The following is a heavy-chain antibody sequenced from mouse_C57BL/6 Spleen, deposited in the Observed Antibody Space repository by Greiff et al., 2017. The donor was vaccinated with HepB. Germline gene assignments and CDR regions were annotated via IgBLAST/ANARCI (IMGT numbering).Heavy chain of an antibody. CDR3: ARRIYYGYYYAMDY. Sequence: VQRVESGPELVKPGASVKISCKASGYAFSSSWMNWVKQRPGKGLEWIGRIYPGDGDTNYNGKFKGKATLTADKSSSTAYMQLSSLTSEDSAVYFCARRIYYGYYYAMDYWGQGTSVTVSS. D-gene: IGHD2-2*01. CDR2: IYPGDGDT. J-gene: IGHJ4*01. V-gene: IGHV1-82*01. CDR1: GYAFSSSW.